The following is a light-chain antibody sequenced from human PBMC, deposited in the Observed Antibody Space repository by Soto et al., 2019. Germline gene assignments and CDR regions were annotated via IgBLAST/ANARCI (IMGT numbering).Light chain of an antibody. CDR1: QSIGSS. J-gene: IGKJ1*01. V-gene: IGKV1-5*01. Sequence: DIQMTQSPSTLSASVGDRVTITCRASQSIGSSLAWYQQKPGKAPKLLIYDASSLESGVPSRFSGSGSGTEFTLTISSLQPDDFATYYCQQYNSYWTFGQGTKVDI. CDR2: DAS. CDR3: QQYNSYWT.